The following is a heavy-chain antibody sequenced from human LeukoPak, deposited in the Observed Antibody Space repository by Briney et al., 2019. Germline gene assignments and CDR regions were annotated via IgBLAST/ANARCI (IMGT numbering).Heavy chain of an antibody. D-gene: IGHD6-19*01. J-gene: IGHJ4*02. V-gene: IGHV4-59*01. CDR2: IYKREST. CDR3: MIGAGWLSDY. CDR1: GSSINNDY. Sequence: SETLSLTCTVSGSSINNDYCNWIRQAPGKGLEWIGYIYKRESTKYNPSLRSRVTISADTSKNQFSPRLGSVTAADTAVYYCMIGAGWLSDYWGQGALVTVSS.